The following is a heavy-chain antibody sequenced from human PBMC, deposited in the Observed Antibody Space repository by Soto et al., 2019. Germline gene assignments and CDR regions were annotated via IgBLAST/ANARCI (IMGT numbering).Heavy chain of an antibody. Sequence: GGSLRLSCTASEFSFSSYAMHWIRQSPGKGLEWVAVISFNGNSLHYADSVKDRFTISRDNSKSTLYLQMNNMRTEDTAVYYCARTFDTVTYYFDYWGQGTLVTVSS. CDR1: EFSFSSYA. J-gene: IGHJ4*02. V-gene: IGHV3-30-3*01. CDR2: ISFNGNSL. CDR3: ARTFDTVTYYFDY. D-gene: IGHD3-9*01.